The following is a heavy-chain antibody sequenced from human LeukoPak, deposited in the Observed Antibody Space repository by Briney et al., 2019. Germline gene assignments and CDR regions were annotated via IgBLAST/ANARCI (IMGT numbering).Heavy chain of an antibody. V-gene: IGHV3-48*01. CDR3: ARGASSSWYAGAWFDP. CDR2: ISSSSTI. D-gene: IGHD6-13*01. Sequence: TGGSLRLSCAASGFTFSSYSMNWVRQAPGKGLEWVSYISSSSTIYYADSVKGRFTISRDNAKNSLYLQMNSLRAEDTAVYYCARGASSSWYAGAWFDPWGQGTLVTVSS. CDR1: GFTFSSYS. J-gene: IGHJ5*02.